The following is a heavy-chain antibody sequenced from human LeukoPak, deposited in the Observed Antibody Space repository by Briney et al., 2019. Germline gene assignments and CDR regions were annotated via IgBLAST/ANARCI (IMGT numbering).Heavy chain of an antibody. CDR3: ARHLGPGWHAMDV. CDR2: IYYSGST. CDR1: GGSISSYY. J-gene: IGHJ6*02. D-gene: IGHD2-15*01. V-gene: IGHV4-59*08. Sequence: PSETLSLTCTVSGGSISSYYWSWLRQPPGKGLEWIGYIYYSGSTNYNPSLTSRVTISVDTSKNQFSLKLSSVTAADTAVYYCARHLGPGWHAMDVWGQGTTVTVSS.